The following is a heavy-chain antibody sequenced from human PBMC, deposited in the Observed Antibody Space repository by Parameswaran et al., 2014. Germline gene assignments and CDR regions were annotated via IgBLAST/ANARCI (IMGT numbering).Heavy chain of an antibody. CDR1: GGSFSGYY. Sequence: CAVYGGSFSGYYWSWIRQPPGKGLEWIGEINHSGSTNSNPSLKSRVTISVDTSKNQFSLKLSSVTAADTAVYYCARRKGPHDYDSSGYYYDYWGQGTLVTVSS. D-gene: IGHD3-22*01. CDR3: ARRKGPHDYDSSGYYYDY. CDR2: INHSGST. J-gene: IGHJ4*02. V-gene: IGHV4-34*01.